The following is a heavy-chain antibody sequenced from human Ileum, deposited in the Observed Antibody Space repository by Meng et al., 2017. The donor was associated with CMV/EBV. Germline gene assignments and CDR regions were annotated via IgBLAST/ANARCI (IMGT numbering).Heavy chain of an antibody. CDR1: GFTFSSHG. Sequence: GGSLRLSCAASGFTFSSHGMHWVLQAPGKGLEWVAFTRIGEGEKYNPDSVKGRFTISRDNSKNTLYLQMNSLRPEDTALYYCAKGRSDSWHQLDHWGQGTLVTVSS. J-gene: IGHJ4*02. D-gene: IGHD6-13*01. V-gene: IGHV3-30*02. CDR2: TRIGEGEK. CDR3: AKGRSDSWHQLDH.